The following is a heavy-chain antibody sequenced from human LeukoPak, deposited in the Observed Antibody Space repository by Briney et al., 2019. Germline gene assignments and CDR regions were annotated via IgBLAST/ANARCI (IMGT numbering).Heavy chain of an antibody. V-gene: IGHV3-48*01. CDR1: GLTFSDYS. Sequence: TGGSLRLSCTASGLTFSDYSMNWVCQAPGKGLEWVSYISSTGNPRHYAESVEGRFTISRDNSMNTVYLQMNSLRAEDTAMYYCARVYYGSGSLHYYYYYMDVWGKGTTVTISS. D-gene: IGHD3-10*01. CDR3: ARVYYGSGSLHYYYYYMDV. J-gene: IGHJ6*03. CDR2: ISSTGNPR.